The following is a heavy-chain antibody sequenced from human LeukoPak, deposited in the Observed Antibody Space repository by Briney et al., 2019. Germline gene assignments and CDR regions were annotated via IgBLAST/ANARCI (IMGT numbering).Heavy chain of an antibody. J-gene: IGHJ4*02. V-gene: IGHV4-4*07. CDR3: ASWDYYGSGALDY. D-gene: IGHD3-10*01. CDR1: GGSISSYY. Sequence: SETLSLTCTVSGGSISSYYWSWIRQPAGKGLEWIGRIYTSGSTNYNPSLKSRVTISVDTSKNQFSLKLSSVTAADTAVYYCASWDYYGSGALDYWGRGTLVTVSS. CDR2: IYTSGST.